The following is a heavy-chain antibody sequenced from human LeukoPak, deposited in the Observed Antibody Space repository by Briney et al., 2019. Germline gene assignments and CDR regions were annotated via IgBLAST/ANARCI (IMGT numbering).Heavy chain of an antibody. V-gene: IGHV4-59*01. Sequence: SETLSLTCTVSGGSISSYYWSWIRQPPGKGLEWIGFIYDSGSTNYNPSLKSRVTISVDTSKNQFSLKLSSVTAADTAVYYCARQEQQLIYNWFDPWGQGTLVTVSS. CDR3: ARQEQQLIYNWFDP. D-gene: IGHD6-13*01. J-gene: IGHJ5*02. CDR2: IYDSGST. CDR1: GGSISSYY.